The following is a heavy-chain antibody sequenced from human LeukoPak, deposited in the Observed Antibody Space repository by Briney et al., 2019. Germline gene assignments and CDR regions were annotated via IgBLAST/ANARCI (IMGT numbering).Heavy chain of an antibody. CDR3: ARGAWRVDWLDP. D-gene: IGHD3-3*01. CDR2: MFHSGIAF. CDR1: GGSISGTSYY. J-gene: IGHJ5*02. V-gene: IGHV4-39*01. Sequence: SETLSLTCTVSGGSISGTSYYWGWLRQPPGKGLECIGCMFHSGIAFFYNPSLNSRVTMSVDTSKNLFSLKLTSVTAADTAVYYCARGAWRVDWLDPWGQGTLVTVSS.